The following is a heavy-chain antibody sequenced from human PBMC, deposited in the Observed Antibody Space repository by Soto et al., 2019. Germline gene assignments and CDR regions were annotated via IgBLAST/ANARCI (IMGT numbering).Heavy chain of an antibody. CDR2: IIPIFGTA. Sequence: SVKVSCKASGGTFSSYAISWVRQAPGQGLEWMGGIIPIFGTANYAQKFQGRVTITADESTSTAYMELSSLRSEDTAVYYCAKFPAYFSWKTNGGYGSWFDPWGQGTLVTVSS. CDR1: GGTFSSYA. V-gene: IGHV1-69*13. CDR3: AKFPAYFSWKTNGGYGSWFDP. J-gene: IGHJ5*02. D-gene: IGHD2-21*01.